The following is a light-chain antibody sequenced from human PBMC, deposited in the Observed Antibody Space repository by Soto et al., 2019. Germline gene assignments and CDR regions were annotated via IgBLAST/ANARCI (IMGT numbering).Light chain of an antibody. CDR3: ISYTSSSTLVV. CDR2: DVS. Sequence: QSALTQPASVSGSPGQSITISCTGTSSDVGGYNYVSWYQQHPGKAPKLMIYDVSNRPSGVSNRFSGSKSGNTASLNISGLQAEDEADYYCISYTSSSTLVVFGGGTKVTVL. V-gene: IGLV2-14*01. CDR1: SSDVGGYNY. J-gene: IGLJ2*01.